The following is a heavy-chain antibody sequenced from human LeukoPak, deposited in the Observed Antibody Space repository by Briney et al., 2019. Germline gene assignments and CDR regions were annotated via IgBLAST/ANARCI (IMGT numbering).Heavy chain of an antibody. D-gene: IGHD3-22*01. CDR1: GGSISSYY. V-gene: IGHV4-59*01. CDR3: ARGSNYYDSSGYDYFDY. Sequence: SETLSLTCTVSGGSISSYYLSWIRQPPGKGLEWIGYIYYSGSTNYNPSLKSRVTISVDTSKNQFSLKLSSVTAADTAVYYCARGSNYYDSSGYDYFDYWGQGTLVTVSS. J-gene: IGHJ4*02. CDR2: IYYSGST.